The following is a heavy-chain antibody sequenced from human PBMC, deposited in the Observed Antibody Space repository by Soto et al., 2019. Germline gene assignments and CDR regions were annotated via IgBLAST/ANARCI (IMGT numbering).Heavy chain of an antibody. V-gene: IGHV1-18*01. CDR2: ISAYNGNT. J-gene: IGHJ4*02. Sequence: ASVKVSCKASGYTFTSYGISWVRQAPGQGLEWMGWISAYNGNTNYAQKLQGRVTMTTDTSTSTAYMELRSLRSDDTAVYYCARGPCSSTSCRTNFFDYRGQGTLVTVSS. D-gene: IGHD2-2*01. CDR1: GYTFTSYG. CDR3: ARGPCSSTSCRTNFFDY.